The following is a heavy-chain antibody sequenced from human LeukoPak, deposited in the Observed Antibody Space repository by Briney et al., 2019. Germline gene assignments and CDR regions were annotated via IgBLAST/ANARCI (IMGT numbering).Heavy chain of an antibody. V-gene: IGHV4-61*02. CDR1: GGPISSGSYY. CDR3: ARYVIAVAGFSDAFDI. CDR2: IYTSGST. J-gene: IGHJ3*02. Sequence: SQTLSLTCTVSGGPISSGSYYWSWIRQPAGKGLEWIGRIYTSGSTNYIPSLKSRVTISVDTSKNQFSLKLSSVTAADTAVYYCARYVIAVAGFSDAFDIWGQGTMVTVSS. D-gene: IGHD6-19*01.